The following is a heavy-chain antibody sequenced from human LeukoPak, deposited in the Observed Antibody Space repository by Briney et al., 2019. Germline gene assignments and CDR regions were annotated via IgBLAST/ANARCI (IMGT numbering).Heavy chain of an antibody. J-gene: IGHJ4*02. D-gene: IGHD1-14*01. CDR1: GFPFMDAW. V-gene: IGHV3-15*01. CDR3: TTDISAVLY. Sequence: PGGALGLSFAAPGFPFMDAWMTWGRQAPGKGREGVGRIKSKTDGGTTDYAAPVKGRFTISRDDSENTLYLQMSSLKTEDTAVYYCTTDISAVLYWGQGTLVTVSS. CDR2: IKSKTDGGTT.